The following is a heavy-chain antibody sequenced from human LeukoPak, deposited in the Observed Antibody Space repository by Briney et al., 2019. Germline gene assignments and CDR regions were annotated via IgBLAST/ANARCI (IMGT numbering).Heavy chain of an antibody. CDR2: INPNSAGT. V-gene: IGHV1-2*02. CDR3: ARAAWSAISKFDS. CDR1: GYTFTDYY. Sequence: ASVKVSCKASGYTFTDYYLHWLRQDPGQGLEWVGWINPNSAGTEYAQEFQGRVTMTRDTSNSTAYMESSRLRPDDTAVYFCARAAWSAISKFDSWGQGTRVTVSS. D-gene: IGHD6-13*01. J-gene: IGHJ5*01.